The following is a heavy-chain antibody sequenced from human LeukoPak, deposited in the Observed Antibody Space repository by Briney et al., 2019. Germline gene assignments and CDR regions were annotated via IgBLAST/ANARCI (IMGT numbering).Heavy chain of an antibody. D-gene: IGHD3-10*01. CDR3: ARVELLWFGELRYYFDY. J-gene: IGHJ4*02. CDR1: GDSISSGSYY. V-gene: IGHV4-61*02. Sequence: SQTLSLTCTVSGDSISSGSYYWSWIRQPAGKGLEWIGRIHTSGSTDYKPSLKSRVTISVDASKNQFSLKLSSVTAADTAVYYCARVELLWFGELRYYFDYWGQGTLVTVSS. CDR2: IHTSGST.